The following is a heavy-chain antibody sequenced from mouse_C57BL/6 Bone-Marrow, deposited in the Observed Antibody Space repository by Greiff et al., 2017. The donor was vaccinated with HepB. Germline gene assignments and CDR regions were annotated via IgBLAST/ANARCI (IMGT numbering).Heavy chain of an antibody. V-gene: IGHV1-31*01. CDR1: GYSFTGYY. CDR2: IYPYNGVS. D-gene: IGHD2-2*01. CDR3: ARRGLRREAWFAY. J-gene: IGHJ3*01. Sequence: EVKLMESGPELVKPGASVKISCKASGYSFTGYYMHWVKQSHGNILDWIGYIYPYNGVSSYNQKFKGKATLTVDKSSSTAYMELRSLTSEDSAVYYCARRGLRREAWFAYWGQGTLVTVSA.